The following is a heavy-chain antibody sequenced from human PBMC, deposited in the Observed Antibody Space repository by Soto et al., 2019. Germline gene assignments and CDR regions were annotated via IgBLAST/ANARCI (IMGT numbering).Heavy chain of an antibody. CDR1: VFTFSSYA. CDR2: ISYDGSNK. V-gene: IGHV3-30-3*01. J-gene: IGHJ4*02. Sequence: LRLSCAASVFTFSSYAMHWVRQAPGKGLEWVAVISYDGSNKYYADSVKGRFTISRDNSKNTLYLQMNSLRAEDTAVYYCASNPLRLSSSWYSNWGQGTLVTVSS. CDR3: ASNPLRLSSSWYSN. D-gene: IGHD6-13*01.